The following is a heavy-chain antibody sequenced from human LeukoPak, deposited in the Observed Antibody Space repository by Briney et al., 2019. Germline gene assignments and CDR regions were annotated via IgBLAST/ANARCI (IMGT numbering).Heavy chain of an antibody. V-gene: IGHV3-23*01. D-gene: IGHD6-13*01. Sequence: PGRSLRLSCAASGFTFSSYAMSWVRQAPGKGLEWVSAISGSGGSTYYADSVKGRFTISRDNSKNTLYLQMNSLRAEDTAVYYCASGKYSSSWYPGLIWGQGTMVTVSS. J-gene: IGHJ3*02. CDR2: ISGSGGST. CDR1: GFTFSSYA. CDR3: ASGKYSSSWYPGLI.